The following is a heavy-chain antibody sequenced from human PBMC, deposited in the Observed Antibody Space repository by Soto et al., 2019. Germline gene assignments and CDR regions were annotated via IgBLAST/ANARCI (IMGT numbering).Heavy chain of an antibody. V-gene: IGHV1-18*01. CDR1: GYTFTNYG. J-gene: IGHJ4*02. Sequence: QVQLVQSGTEVKKPGASVKVSCKASGYTFTNYGITWVRQAPGQGLEWMGWISADNGVTNYAQKLQGRVTMATDTATSTCYMELRNLRSDDTAVYYCARRWVLPDYWGQGTLVTVSS. CDR3: ARRWVLPDY. CDR2: ISADNGVT. D-gene: IGHD1-26*01.